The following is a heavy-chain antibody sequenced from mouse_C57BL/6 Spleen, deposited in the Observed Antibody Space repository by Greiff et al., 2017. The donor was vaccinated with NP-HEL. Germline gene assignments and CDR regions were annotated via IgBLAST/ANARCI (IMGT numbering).Heavy chain of an antibody. CDR3: AKIYDGYYWDVDV. V-gene: IGHV5-17*01. J-gene: IGHJ1*03. CDR2: ISSGSSTI. Sequence: EVKLVESGGGLVKPGGSLKLSCAASGFTFSDYGMHWVRQAPEKGLERVAYISSGSSTIYYADTVKGRFTISRDNAKNTMFLQMTSLRSEDTAMYYCAKIYDGYYWDVDVWGTGTPVTVSS. CDR1: GFTFSDYG. D-gene: IGHD2-3*01.